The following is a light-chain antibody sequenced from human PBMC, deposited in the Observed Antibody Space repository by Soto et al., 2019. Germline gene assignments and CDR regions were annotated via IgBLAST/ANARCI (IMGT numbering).Light chain of an antibody. CDR1: QDISSW. J-gene: IGKJ4*01. CDR2: GAS. V-gene: IGKV1-12*01. CDR3: QQANSFPLS. Sequence: DIQMTQSPSFVSASVGDRVTITCRASQDISSWLVWYQQKPGKAPKLLVYGASTLHSGVPSRFSGGGSGTYFTLTISGLQPEDFGTYYCQQANSFPLSFGGGTKVDIK.